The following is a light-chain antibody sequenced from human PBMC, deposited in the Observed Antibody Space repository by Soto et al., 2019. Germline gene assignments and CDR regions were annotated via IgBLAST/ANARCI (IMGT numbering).Light chain of an antibody. CDR3: QQFATSPST. CDR2: GVS. CDR1: QSVSVSY. J-gene: IGKJ2*01. Sequence: EIVLTQSPGTLSLSPGERAILPCRASQSVSVSYLAWYQQKPGQAPRLLIYGVSNRATGIPDRFSGSGSGTDFTLTISRLEPEDFAVYYCQQFATSPSTFGQGNKLEIK. V-gene: IGKV3-20*01.